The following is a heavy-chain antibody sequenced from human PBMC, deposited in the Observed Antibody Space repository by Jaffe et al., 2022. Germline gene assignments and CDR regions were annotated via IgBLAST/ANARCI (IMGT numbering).Heavy chain of an antibody. D-gene: IGHD3-10*01. CDR1: GFTFSSYE. Sequence: EVQLVESGGGLVQPGGSLRLSCAASGFTFSSYEMNWVRQAPGKGLEWVSYISSSGSTIYYADSVKGRFTISRDNAKNSLYLQMNSLRAEDTAVYYCARDRITMVRGELDYWGQGTLVTVSS. V-gene: IGHV3-48*03. J-gene: IGHJ4*02. CDR3: ARDRITMVRGELDY. CDR2: ISSSGSTI.